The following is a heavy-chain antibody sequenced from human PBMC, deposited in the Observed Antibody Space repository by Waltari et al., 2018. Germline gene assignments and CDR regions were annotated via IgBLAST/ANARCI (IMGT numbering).Heavy chain of an antibody. Sequence: QVQLVQSGSELKKPGASVKVSCKASGYTFTNYAINCLRQAPGQGIELMGWINTNTGNPTYVQGFTGRFVFSLDTSVSTAYLQINSLKADDTAVYYCAREVVPAATIVVNWFDPWGQGTLVTVSS. CDR3: AREVVPAATIVVNWFDP. D-gene: IGHD2-2*01. CDR1: GYTFTNYA. CDR2: INTNTGNP. J-gene: IGHJ5*02. V-gene: IGHV7-4-1*02.